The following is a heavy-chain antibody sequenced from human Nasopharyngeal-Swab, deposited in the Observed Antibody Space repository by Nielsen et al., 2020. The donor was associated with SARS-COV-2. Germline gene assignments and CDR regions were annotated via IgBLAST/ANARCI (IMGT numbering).Heavy chain of an antibody. CDR2: ISSSGSTI. V-gene: IGHV3-48*03. CDR3: AREKRIPMIVVVITKAFEI. Sequence: GESLKISCAASGFTFSSYEMNWVRQAPGKGLEWVSYISSSGSTIFYADSVKGRFTISRDNAKNSLYLQLNSLRAEDTAVYYCAREKRIPMIVVVITKAFEIWDQGTMVTVSS. CDR1: GFTFSSYE. D-gene: IGHD3-22*01. J-gene: IGHJ3*02.